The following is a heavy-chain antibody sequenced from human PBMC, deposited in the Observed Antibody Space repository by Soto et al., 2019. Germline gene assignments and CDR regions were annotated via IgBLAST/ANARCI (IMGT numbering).Heavy chain of an antibody. J-gene: IGHJ3*01. Sequence: EVQLMESGGGLVQPGGSLTLSCASSGFTLSISAVNWVRQAPGKGLEWVSYISDSGDRTYYADSVKGRFTISRDRSKNTVSLQMDSLRAEDTAVYYCAKDRGIIVKAGDAFDVWGQGTKVTVSS. CDR3: AKDRGIIVKAGDAFDV. CDR1: GFTLSISA. CDR2: ISDSGDRT. D-gene: IGHD3-16*02. V-gene: IGHV3-23*01.